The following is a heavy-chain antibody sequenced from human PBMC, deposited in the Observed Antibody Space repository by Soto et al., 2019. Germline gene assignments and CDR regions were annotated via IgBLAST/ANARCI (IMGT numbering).Heavy chain of an antibody. D-gene: IGHD6-19*01. Sequence: GGSLRLSCAASGFTFSSYAMSWVRLAPGKGLEWVSAISGSGDSTYYADSVKGRFTISRDNSKNTLYLQINSLRAEDTAVYYCAKEWSYSSGWSHVDYWGQGTLVTVSS. J-gene: IGHJ4*02. V-gene: IGHV3-23*01. CDR2: ISGSGDST. CDR1: GFTFSSYA. CDR3: AKEWSYSSGWSHVDY.